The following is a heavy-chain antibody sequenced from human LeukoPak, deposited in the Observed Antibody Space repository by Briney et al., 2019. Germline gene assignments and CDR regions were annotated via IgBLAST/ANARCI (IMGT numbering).Heavy chain of an antibody. CDR2: IYYSGST. D-gene: IGHD4/OR15-4a*01. Sequence: SETLSLTCTVSGGSSSSSSYYWGWTRQPPGKGLEWIGSIYYSGSTYYNPSLKSRVTISVDTSKNQFSLKLSSVTAADTAVYYCARRAGAYSHPYDYWGQGTLVTVSS. V-gene: IGHV4-39*01. CDR1: GGSSSSSSYY. J-gene: IGHJ4*02. CDR3: ARRAGAYSHPYDY.